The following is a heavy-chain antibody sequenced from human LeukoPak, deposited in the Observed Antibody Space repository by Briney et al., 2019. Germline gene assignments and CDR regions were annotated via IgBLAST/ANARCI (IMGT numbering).Heavy chain of an antibody. CDR1: GYTLTSYD. Sequence: ASVRVSCKASGYTLTSYDINWVRQATGPGLEWMGWMNPNSANTGYAQKFQGRVTMTRNTSISTAYMELSSLRSDDTAVYYCARVGGYYGDYFDYWGQGTLVTVSS. CDR3: ARVGGYYGDYFDY. CDR2: MNPNSANT. V-gene: IGHV1-8*01. J-gene: IGHJ4*02. D-gene: IGHD3-22*01.